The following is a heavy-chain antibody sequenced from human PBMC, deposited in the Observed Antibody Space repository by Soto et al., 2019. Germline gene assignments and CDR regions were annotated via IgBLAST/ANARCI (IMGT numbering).Heavy chain of an antibody. J-gene: IGHJ4*02. CDR3: ARGMTTVTTFDY. Sequence: QLQLQESGSGLVKPSQTLSLTCAVSGGSISSGGYSWSWIRQPPGTGLEWIGYIYHSGSTYYHPSLKSRATISVDRSKNQISLKLSSVTAADTAVYYCARGMTTVTTFDYWGQGTLVTVSS. D-gene: IGHD4-17*01. CDR2: IYHSGST. V-gene: IGHV4-30-2*01. CDR1: GGSISSGGYS.